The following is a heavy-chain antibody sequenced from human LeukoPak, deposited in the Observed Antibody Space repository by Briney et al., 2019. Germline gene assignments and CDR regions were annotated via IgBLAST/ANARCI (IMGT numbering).Heavy chain of an antibody. Sequence: SETLSLTCTVSGGSISSSSYYWSWMRQPPGKELEWIVYIYNSASYNYYPSLESRVTISVDTSKNQFSLKRSSVTAADTAVYYCARVGGDYDILPGYYPHNWFDPWGQGTLVSVSS. CDR1: GGSISSSSYY. D-gene: IGHD3-9*01. CDR3: ARVGGDYDILPGYYPHNWFDP. CDR2: IYNSASY. J-gene: IGHJ5*02. V-gene: IGHV4-61*01.